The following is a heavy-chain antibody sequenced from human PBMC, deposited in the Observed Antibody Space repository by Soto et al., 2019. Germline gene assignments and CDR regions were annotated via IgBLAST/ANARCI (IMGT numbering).Heavy chain of an antibody. J-gene: IGHJ3*02. Sequence: QVQLVESGGGVVQPGRSLRLSCAASGFTFSSYAMHWVRQAPGKGLEWVAVISYDGSNKYYADSVKGRFTISRDNSKNXXXXXMNXXXXXDTXXXXXXRXIVVVTATYAFDIWGQGTMVTVSS. V-gene: IGHV3-30-3*01. D-gene: IGHD2-21*02. CDR1: GFTFSSYA. CDR3: XRXIVVVTATYAFDI. CDR2: ISYDGSNK.